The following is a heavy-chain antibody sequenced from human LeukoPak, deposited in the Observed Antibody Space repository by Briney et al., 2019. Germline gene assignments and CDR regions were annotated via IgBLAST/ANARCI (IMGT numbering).Heavy chain of an antibody. D-gene: IGHD4-23*01. CDR1: GFTVSSNY. Sequence: GFLRLSCAASGFTVSSNYMSWVRQAPGKGLEWVSVIYGGGNTYYADSVKGRFTISRDNSKNTLYLQMNSLRAEDTAVYYCARFNFYGGTPFDYWGQGTLVTVSS. J-gene: IGHJ4*02. CDR3: ARFNFYGGTPFDY. CDR2: IYGGGNT. V-gene: IGHV3-66*01.